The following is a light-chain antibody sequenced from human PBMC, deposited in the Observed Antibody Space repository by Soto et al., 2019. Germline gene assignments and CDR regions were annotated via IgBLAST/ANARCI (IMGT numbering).Light chain of an antibody. Sequence: QSALTQSPSVSGAPGQRVSISCTGTSSNIGAGFDVHWYQQLPATAPKLLIYGNNHRPSGVPDRFSGSKSGTSASLAITGLQAEDEADYYCQSYDTSLSGGSVFGTGTKVTVL. J-gene: IGLJ1*01. V-gene: IGLV1-40*01. CDR3: QSYDTSLSGGSV. CDR2: GNN. CDR1: SSNIGAGFD.